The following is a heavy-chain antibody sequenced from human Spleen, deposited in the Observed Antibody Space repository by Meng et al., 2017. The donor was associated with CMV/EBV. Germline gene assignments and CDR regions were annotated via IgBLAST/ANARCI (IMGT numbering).Heavy chain of an antibody. V-gene: IGHV1-69*05. J-gene: IGHJ6*02. Sequence: SVKVSCKASGGTFKTYALSWVRQAPGQGLEWMGGIIPIFGTPTYAQKFRGRVTITTDESTSTAYMEVNSLRSADTAVYFCARREESATGTVGFSGMDVWGQGTTVTVSS. CDR1: GGTFKTYA. CDR2: IIPIFGTP. CDR3: ARREESATGTVGFSGMDV. D-gene: IGHD3-3*01.